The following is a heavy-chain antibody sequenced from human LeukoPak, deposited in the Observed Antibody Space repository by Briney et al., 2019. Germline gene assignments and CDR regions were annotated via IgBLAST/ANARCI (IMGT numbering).Heavy chain of an antibody. CDR2: INPNSGGT. J-gene: IGHJ6*03. V-gene: IGHV1-2*02. CDR1: GYTFTGYY. CDR3: ARDTRSPSLYYYYYYMDV. Sequence: GASVKVSCKASGYTFTGYYMHWVRRAPGQGLEWMGWINPNSGGTNYAQKFQGRVTMTRDTSISTAYMELSRLRSDDTAVYYCARDTRSPSLYYYYYYMDVWGKGTTVTVSS.